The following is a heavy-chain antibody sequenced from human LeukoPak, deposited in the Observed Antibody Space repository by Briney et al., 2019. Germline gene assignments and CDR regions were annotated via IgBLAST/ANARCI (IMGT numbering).Heavy chain of an antibody. CDR3: ARGMYYDILTGYDY. CDR2: IGTAGDT. V-gene: IGHV3-13*01. Sequence: PGGSLRLSCAASGFTFSSYDMHWVRQATGKGLEWVSAIGTAGDTYYPGSVKGRFTISRENAKNSLYLQMNSLRAGDTAVYYCARGMYYDILTGYDYWGQGTLVTVSS. CDR1: GFTFSSYD. J-gene: IGHJ4*02. D-gene: IGHD3-9*01.